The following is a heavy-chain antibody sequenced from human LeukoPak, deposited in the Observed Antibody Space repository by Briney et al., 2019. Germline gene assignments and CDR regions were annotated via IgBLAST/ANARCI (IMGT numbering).Heavy chain of an antibody. CDR3: TARTGYYDMI. D-gene: IGHD3-22*01. CDR1: GFTFSSYG. J-gene: IGHJ3*02. CDR2: IKSKTDGGTT. V-gene: IGHV3-15*01. Sequence: PGRSLRLSCAASGFTFSSYGMHWVRQAPGKGLEWVGRIKSKTDGGTTDYAAPVKGRFTISRDDSKNTLYLQMNSLKTEDTAVYYCTARTGYYDMIWGQGTMVTVSS.